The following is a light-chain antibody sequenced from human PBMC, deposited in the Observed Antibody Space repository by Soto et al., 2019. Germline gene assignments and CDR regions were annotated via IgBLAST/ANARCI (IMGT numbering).Light chain of an antibody. CDR1: QSVSSYY. V-gene: IGKV3-20*01. Sequence: IVLTQSPGTLSLSPGERATLSCRASQSVSSYYLAWYQQKPGQAPRLLIYAASSRATGIPDRFSGGGSGTDFTLTISRLEPEDFAVYYCQQYGSSPWTFGQGTKVDIK. J-gene: IGKJ1*01. CDR2: AAS. CDR3: QQYGSSPWT.